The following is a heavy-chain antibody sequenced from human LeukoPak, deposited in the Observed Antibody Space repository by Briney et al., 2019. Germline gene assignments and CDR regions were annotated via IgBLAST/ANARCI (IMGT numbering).Heavy chain of an antibody. J-gene: IGHJ4*02. CDR1: GGSISSSSYY. V-gene: IGHV4-39*07. CDR2: IYYSGST. D-gene: IGHD3-3*01. CDR3: ASNGAVWLHQDY. Sequence: SETPSLTCTVSGGSISSSSYYWGWIRQPPGKGLEWIGSIYYSGSTYYNPSLKSRVTISVDTSKNQFSLKLSSVTAADTAMYYCASNGAVWLHQDYWGQGTLVTVSS.